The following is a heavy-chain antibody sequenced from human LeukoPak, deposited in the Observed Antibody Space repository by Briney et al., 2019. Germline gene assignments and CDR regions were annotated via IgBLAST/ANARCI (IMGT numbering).Heavy chain of an antibody. D-gene: IGHD2-2*01. CDR1: GFPFSIYT. J-gene: IGHJ5*02. CDR2: ISGTSSLI. CDR3: VRGPAAMGWFDP. Sequence: GGSLRLSCAASGFPFSIYTMNWVRQAPGKGLEWVSYISGTSSLISYADSVKGRFSISRDNAKNTLHLQMNSLRAEDTAVYYCVRGPAAMGWFDPWGQGTLVTVSS. V-gene: IGHV3-48*01.